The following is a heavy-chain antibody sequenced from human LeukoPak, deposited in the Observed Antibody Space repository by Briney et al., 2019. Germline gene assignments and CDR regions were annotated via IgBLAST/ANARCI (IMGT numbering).Heavy chain of an antibody. J-gene: IGHJ4*02. CDR3: ARARWAGYSSGWYYFDY. V-gene: IGHV1-46*01. D-gene: IGHD6-19*01. CDR1: GYTFTSYY. Sequence: GASVKVSCKASGYTFTSYYMHWVRQAPGQGLEWMGIINPSGGSTSYAQKFQGRVTMTRDTSTSTVYMELSSLRSEDAAVYYCARARWAGYSSGWYYFDYWGQGTLVTVSS. CDR2: INPSGGST.